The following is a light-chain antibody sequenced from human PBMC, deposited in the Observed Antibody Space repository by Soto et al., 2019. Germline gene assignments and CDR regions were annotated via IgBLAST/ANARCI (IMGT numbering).Light chain of an antibody. V-gene: IGKV3-20*01. CDR1: QSVSSTY. J-gene: IGKJ2*01. CDR2: GAS. Sequence: EIVLTQSPGTLSLSPGERATLSCRSSQSVSSTYLAWYQQKPGQAPRLLLYGASNRATEIPDRFSGSGSGTDFTLTISRLEPEAFAVYYSQQYDSSPPKYTFGQGTKLEIK. CDR3: QQYDSSPPKYT.